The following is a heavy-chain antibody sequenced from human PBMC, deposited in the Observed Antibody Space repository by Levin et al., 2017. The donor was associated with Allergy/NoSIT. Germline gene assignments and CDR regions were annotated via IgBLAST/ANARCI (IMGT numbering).Heavy chain of an antibody. V-gene: IGHV3-23*01. J-gene: IGHJ4*02. D-gene: IGHD2-2*02. CDR3: AKWASIGLGYCSSTSCYNLDY. Sequence: GESLKISCAASGFTFSSYAMSWVRQAPGKGLEWVSAISGSGGSTYYADSVKGRFTISRDNSKNTLYLQMNSLRAEDTAVYYCAKWASIGLGYCSSTSCYNLDYWGQGTLVTVSS. CDR2: ISGSGGST. CDR1: GFTFSSYA.